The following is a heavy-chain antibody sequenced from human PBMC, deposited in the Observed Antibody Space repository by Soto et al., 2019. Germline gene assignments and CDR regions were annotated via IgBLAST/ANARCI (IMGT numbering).Heavy chain of an antibody. CDR1: GFTFSTYA. CDR3: AKNPFFTAARLEFDY. Sequence: GGSLRLSCAASGFTFSTYAMSWVRQAPGMGLEWVSTISGSGETTYYADSVKGRFTISRDNSKNTLYLQMSSLRAEDTAIYYCAKNPFFTAARLEFDYWGQGTLVTVSS. V-gene: IGHV3-23*01. CDR2: ISGSGETT. D-gene: IGHD6-6*01. J-gene: IGHJ4*02.